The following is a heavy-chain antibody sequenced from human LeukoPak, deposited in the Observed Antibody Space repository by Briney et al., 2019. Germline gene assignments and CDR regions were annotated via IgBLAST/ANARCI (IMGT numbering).Heavy chain of an antibody. D-gene: IGHD3-10*01. CDR3: AKASSPYGSGSYTSFDY. Sequence: GGSLRLSCAASGFTFSSYGMHWVRQAPGKGLDWGAVISYDGSNKYYADSVKGRFTISRDNSKNTLDLQMNSLRAEDTAVYYCAKASSPYGSGSYTSFDYWGQGTLVTVS. CDR2: ISYDGSNK. V-gene: IGHV3-30*18. CDR1: GFTFSSYG. J-gene: IGHJ4*02.